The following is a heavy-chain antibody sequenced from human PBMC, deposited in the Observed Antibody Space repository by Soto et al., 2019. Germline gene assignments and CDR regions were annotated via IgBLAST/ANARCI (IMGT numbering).Heavy chain of an antibody. V-gene: IGHV3-48*03. J-gene: IGHJ4*02. D-gene: IGHD6-19*01. Sequence: LRLSCAASGFTFSSYEMNWVRQAPGKGLEWVSYISRSGSTIYYADSAKGRFTISRDNAKNSLFLQMNSLRAEDTAVYYCTADLIAVAGSMGDSWGQGALVTVSS. CDR2: ISRSGSTI. CDR3: TADLIAVAGSMGDS. CDR1: GFTFSSYE.